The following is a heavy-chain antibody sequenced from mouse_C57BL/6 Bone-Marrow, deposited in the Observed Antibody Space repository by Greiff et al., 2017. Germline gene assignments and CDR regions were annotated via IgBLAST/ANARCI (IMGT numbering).Heavy chain of an antibody. J-gene: IGHJ2*01. CDR3: TRKGGTLDY. V-gene: IGHV1-15*01. D-gene: IGHD4-1*01. CDR1: GYTFTDYE. Sequence: QVHVKQSGAELVRPGASVTLSCKASGYTFTDYEMHWVKQTPVHGLEWIGAIDPETGGTAYNQKFKGKAILTADKSSSTAYMELRSLTSEDSAVYYCTRKGGTLDYWGQGTTLTVSS. CDR2: IDPETGGT.